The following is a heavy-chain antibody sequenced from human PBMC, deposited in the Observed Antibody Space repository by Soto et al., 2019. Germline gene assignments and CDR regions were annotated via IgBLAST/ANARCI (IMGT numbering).Heavy chain of an antibody. CDR2: IHSDGSST. J-gene: IGHJ3*01. CDR1: GFTFSYYW. Sequence: EVRLVESEGGLVQPGGSLSLSCAASGFTFSYYWMHWVRQAPGQGLLWVSRIHSDGSSTTYADSVKGRFTISRDNAKNTVSLQMNRLRVEDTGVYVCARGDRGAFDLWGQGTMVTVSS. CDR3: ARGDRGAFDL. V-gene: IGHV3-74*01. D-gene: IGHD2-21*02.